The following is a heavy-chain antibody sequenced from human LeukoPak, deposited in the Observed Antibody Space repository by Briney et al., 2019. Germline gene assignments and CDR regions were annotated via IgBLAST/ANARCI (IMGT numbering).Heavy chain of an antibody. CDR3: ARGDVYFDY. J-gene: IGHJ4*02. V-gene: IGHV3-11*05. CDR1: GFIFSDYY. D-gene: IGHD2-21*02. Sequence: GGSLRLSCAASGFIFSDYYMSWICQAPGKGLEFVSNISRSSSFTNYADSVKGRFTISRDNSKSTLYLQMNSLRAEDTAVYYCARGDVYFDYWGQGTLVTVSS. CDR2: ISRSSSFT.